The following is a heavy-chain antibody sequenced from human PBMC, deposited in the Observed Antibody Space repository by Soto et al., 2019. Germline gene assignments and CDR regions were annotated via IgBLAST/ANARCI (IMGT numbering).Heavy chain of an antibody. D-gene: IGHD2-2*01. J-gene: IGHJ4*02. CDR3: ARGRRRYCSSTSCSSYFDY. Sequence: SETLSLTCAVYGGSFSGYYWSWIRQPPGKGLEWIGEINHSGSTNYNPSLKSRVTISVDTSKNQFSLKLSSVTAADTAVYYCARGRRRYCSSTSCSSYFDYWGQGTLVTVSS. CDR2: INHSGST. CDR1: GGSFSGYY. V-gene: IGHV4-34*01.